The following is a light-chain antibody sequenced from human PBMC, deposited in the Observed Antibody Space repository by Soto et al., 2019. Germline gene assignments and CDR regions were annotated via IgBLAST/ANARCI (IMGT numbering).Light chain of an antibody. J-gene: IGKJ1*01. CDR3: QQYNSYSWT. Sequence: DIQMTQSPSTVSASVGDRVTITFRASQSVSSWLAWYQQRPGKAPKLLIYAASSLESGVPSRFSGSGSGTEFTLTVSSLQPDDFATYYCQQYNSYSWTFGQGTKVDIK. CDR2: AAS. CDR1: QSVSSW. V-gene: IGKV1-5*03.